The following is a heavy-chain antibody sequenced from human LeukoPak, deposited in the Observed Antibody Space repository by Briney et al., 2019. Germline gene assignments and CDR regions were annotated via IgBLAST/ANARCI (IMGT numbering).Heavy chain of an antibody. D-gene: IGHD6-13*01. J-gene: IGHJ4*02. CDR2: ILPGDSDT. Sequence: KRGGSLKISGQGSGSPFTSSWIGWAGKLPGKGLEWMGIILPGDSDTRYSPSFQGQVTISADKSISTAYLQWSSLKASDTAMYYCARHEGRNWYLSSFDYWGQGTLVTVSS. V-gene: IGHV5-51*01. CDR3: ARHEGRNWYLSSFDY. CDR1: GSPFTSSW.